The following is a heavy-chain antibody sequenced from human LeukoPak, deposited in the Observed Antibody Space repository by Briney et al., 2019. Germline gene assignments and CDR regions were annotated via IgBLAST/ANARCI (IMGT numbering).Heavy chain of an antibody. D-gene: IGHD3-22*01. CDR3: AKSEVYYFGTSGGFDY. V-gene: IGHV3-30*18. J-gene: IGHJ4*02. CDR2: ISYDGSSE. Sequence: PGRSLLLSCAASGFPFGTFGMHWVRQAPGKGLEWVAFISYDGSSEYDADSVKGRFTISRDNSENTVYLQMNSLRAEDTAVYYCAKSEVYYFGTSGGFDYWGQGTLVTVAS. CDR1: GFPFGTFG.